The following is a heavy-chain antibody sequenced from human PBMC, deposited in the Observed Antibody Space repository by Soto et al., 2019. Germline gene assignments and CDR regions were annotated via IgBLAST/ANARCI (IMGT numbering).Heavy chain of an antibody. J-gene: IGHJ6*02. CDR1: GGSISSGGYY. D-gene: IGHD3-10*01. Sequence: QVQLQESGPGLVKPSQTLSLTCTVSGGSISSGGYYWSWIRQHPGKGLEWIGYIYYSGSIYYNPSLKSRVTISVDTSKNQFVLKLSSVTAADTAVYYCARDLLFRGFYGMDVWGQGTTVTVSS. V-gene: IGHV4-31*03. CDR2: IYYSGSI. CDR3: ARDLLFRGFYGMDV.